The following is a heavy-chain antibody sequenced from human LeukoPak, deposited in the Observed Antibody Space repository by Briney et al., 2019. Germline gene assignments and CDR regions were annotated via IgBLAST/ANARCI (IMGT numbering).Heavy chain of an antibody. CDR1: GFTFSSYW. CDR2: IKGEGNEK. J-gene: IGHJ5*01. Sequence: PPGGSLRLSCAASGFTFSSYWMNWVRQAPGKGLEWVANIKGEGNEKNYDDSVKGRFSISRDNAKNSLTLQMDSLRAEDTAVYYCAKEGAYPIITYDSWGQGALVTVSS. D-gene: IGHD3-10*01. CDR3: AKEGAYPIITYDS. V-gene: IGHV3-7*01.